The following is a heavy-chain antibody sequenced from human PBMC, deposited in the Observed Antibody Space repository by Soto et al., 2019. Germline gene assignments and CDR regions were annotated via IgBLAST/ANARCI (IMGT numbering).Heavy chain of an antibody. Sequence: EVQLLESGGGLVQPGGSLRLSCAASGFTFSSYAMSWVRQAPGKGLEWVSAISGSGGSTYYADSVKGRFTISRDTSKNTLYLQMNSLRAEDTAVYYCANPTNDRPYSSSGWGQGTLVTVSS. CDR3: ANPTNDRPYSSSG. J-gene: IGHJ4*02. CDR2: ISGSGGST. D-gene: IGHD6-6*01. CDR1: GFTFSSYA. V-gene: IGHV3-23*01.